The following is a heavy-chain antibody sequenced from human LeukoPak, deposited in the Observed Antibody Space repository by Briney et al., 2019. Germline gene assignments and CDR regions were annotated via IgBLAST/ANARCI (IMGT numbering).Heavy chain of an antibody. CDR3: ARVTDGSYYFDY. CDR1: GFTFSSYA. Sequence: GGSLRLSCAASGFTFSSYAMHWVRQAPGKGLEWVAVISYDGGNKYYADSVKGRFTISRDNSKNTLYLQMNSLRAEDTAVYYCARVTDGSYYFDYWGQGTLVTVSS. V-gene: IGHV3-30-3*01. J-gene: IGHJ4*02. CDR2: ISYDGGNK.